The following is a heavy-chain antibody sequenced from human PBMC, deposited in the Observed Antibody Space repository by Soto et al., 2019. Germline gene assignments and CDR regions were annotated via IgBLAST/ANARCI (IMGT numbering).Heavy chain of an antibody. J-gene: IGHJ6*02. Sequence: GCSWSRIIKTPGKGLEWIGEINHSGSTNYNPSLKSRVTISVDTSKNQFSLKLSSVTAADTAVYYCASGSYYYYYGMDVWGQGTTVTVSS. V-gene: IGHV4-34*01. CDR1: GCS. CDR3: ASGSYYYYYGMDV. CDR2: INHSGST.